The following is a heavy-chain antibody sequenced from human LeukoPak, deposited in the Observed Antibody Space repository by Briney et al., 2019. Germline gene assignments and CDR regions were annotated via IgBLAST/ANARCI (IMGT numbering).Heavy chain of an antibody. V-gene: IGHV3-21*01. CDR1: GFTFSSYN. CDR2: ISSSSSYI. Sequence: GGSLRLSCAASGFTFSSYNMNWVRQAPGKGLEWVSAISSSSSYIYYADSVKGRFTISRDNAQNSLFLQMSSPRAEDTAVYYCARDGRPSPLWGQGTLVTVSS. D-gene: IGHD1-26*01. CDR3: ARDGRPSPL. J-gene: IGHJ4*02.